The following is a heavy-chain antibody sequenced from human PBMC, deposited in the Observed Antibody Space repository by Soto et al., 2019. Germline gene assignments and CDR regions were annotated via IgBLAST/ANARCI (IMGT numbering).Heavy chain of an antibody. Sequence: PSETLSLTCTVSGGSVSSGSYYWSWIRQPPGKGLEWIGYIYYSGSTNYNPSLRSRVTISVDTSKNQFSLKLSSVTAADTAVYYCARAQALLRFDPWGQGTLVTVSS. CDR2: IYYSGST. CDR3: ARAQALLRFDP. J-gene: IGHJ5*02. D-gene: IGHD3-10*01. V-gene: IGHV4-61*01. CDR1: GGSVSSGSYY.